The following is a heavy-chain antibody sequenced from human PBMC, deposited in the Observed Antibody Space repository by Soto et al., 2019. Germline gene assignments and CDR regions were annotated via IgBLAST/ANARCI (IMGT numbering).Heavy chain of an antibody. Sequence: EVQLVETGGDLIQSGGSLRLSCAASGFTVSSDSMTWVRQAPGKGLEWISIIYSDNNTDYADSVKGRFSISRDTSKNILYLQMNRLRAEDTAEYYCARHYSAMGVWGQGTTVTGSS. CDR2: IYSDNNT. V-gene: IGHV3-53*02. CDR3: ARHYSAMGV. J-gene: IGHJ6*02. CDR1: GFTVSSDS.